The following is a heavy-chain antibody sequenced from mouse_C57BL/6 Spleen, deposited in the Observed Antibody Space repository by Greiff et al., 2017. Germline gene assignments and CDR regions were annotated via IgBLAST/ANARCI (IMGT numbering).Heavy chain of an antibody. J-gene: IGHJ2*01. CDR1: GFTFSDYG. CDR3: ARDYYYGSSPFDY. D-gene: IGHD1-1*01. Sequence: EVHLVESGGGLVKPGGSLKLSCAASGFTFSDYGMHWVRQAPEKGLEWVAYISSGSSTIYYADTVKGRFTISRDNAKNTLFLQMTSLRSEDTAMYYCARDYYYGSSPFDYWGQGTTLTVSS. CDR2: ISSGSSTI. V-gene: IGHV5-17*01.